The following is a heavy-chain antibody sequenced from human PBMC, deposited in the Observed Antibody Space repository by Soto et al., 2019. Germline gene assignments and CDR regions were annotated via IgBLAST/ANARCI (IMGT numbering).Heavy chain of an antibody. CDR2: ISAYNGNT. J-gene: IGHJ6*02. V-gene: IGHV1-18*01. D-gene: IGHD1-1*01. CDR1: GSTFTSYG. CDR3: ARDRNPTNYYYYGMDV. Sequence: ASMTGSCTASGSTFTSYGISRVRQAPGQGLEWMGWISAYNGNTNYAQKLQGRVTMTTDTSTSTAYMELRSLRSDDTAVYYCARDRNPTNYYYYGMDVWGQGTTVTVS.